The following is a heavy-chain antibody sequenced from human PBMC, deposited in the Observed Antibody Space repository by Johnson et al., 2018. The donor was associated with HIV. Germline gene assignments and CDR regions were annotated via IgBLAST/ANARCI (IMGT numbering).Heavy chain of an antibody. J-gene: IGHJ3*02. CDR2: IGTAGDT. CDR1: GFTFSSYD. V-gene: IGHV3-13*01. CDR3: ARAIAAAGAFDI. Sequence: VQLVESGVGLVQPGGSLRLSCAASGFTFSSYDMHWVRQATGKGLEWVSAIGTAGDTYYPGSVKGRFTISRENAKNSLYLQMNSLRAGDTAVYYCARAIAAAGAFDIWGQGTMVTVSS. D-gene: IGHD6-13*01.